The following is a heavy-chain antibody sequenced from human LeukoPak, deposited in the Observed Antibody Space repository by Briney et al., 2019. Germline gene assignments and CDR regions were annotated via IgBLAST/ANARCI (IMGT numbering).Heavy chain of an antibody. CDR1: GGSMSGYY. CDR3: AREIPGAASAFDC. J-gene: IGHJ4*02. Sequence: SETLSLTCTVSGGSMSGYYWSWIRQPPGKGLEWIGYIHYSGTTNYNPSLKSRVTISVDTSKNQFSLQLSSVTAADTAVYYCAREIPGAASAFDCWGQGTLVTVSS. CDR2: IHYSGTT. V-gene: IGHV4-59*01. D-gene: IGHD6-25*01.